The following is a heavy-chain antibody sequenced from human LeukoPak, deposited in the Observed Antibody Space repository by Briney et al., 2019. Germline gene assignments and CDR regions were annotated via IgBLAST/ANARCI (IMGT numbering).Heavy chain of an antibody. D-gene: IGHD4-17*01. Sequence: PSETLSLTCTVSGGSMSSSSYYWGWIRQPPGKGLEWIGSIYYSESTYQNPSLKSRVTISVDTSKNQFSLKLSSVTAADTAVYYCARIPTVTFFDYWGQGTLATVSS. CDR3: ARIPTVTFFDY. CDR1: GGSMSSSSYY. J-gene: IGHJ4*02. V-gene: IGHV4-39*07. CDR2: IYYSEST.